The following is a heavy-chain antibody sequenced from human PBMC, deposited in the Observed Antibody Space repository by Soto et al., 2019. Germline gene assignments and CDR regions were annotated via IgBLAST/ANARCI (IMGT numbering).Heavy chain of an antibody. CDR1: GFTFSDYY. D-gene: IGHD2-8*02. V-gene: IGHV3-11*06. Sequence: QVQLVESGGGLVKPGGSLRLSCVASGFTFSDYYMNWIRQAPGKGLEWLSCVSTGRSSTIYPESVKGRFTISRDNAKNSLYLQMNSRRAEDTDDYDGARNQGAILTRYYAMDGWGQGTTVTVSS. CDR2: VSTGRSST. CDR3: ARNQGAILTRYYAMDG. J-gene: IGHJ6*01.